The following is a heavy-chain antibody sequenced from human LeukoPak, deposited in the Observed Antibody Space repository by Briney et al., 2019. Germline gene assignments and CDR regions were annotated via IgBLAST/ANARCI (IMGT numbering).Heavy chain of an antibody. V-gene: IGHV3-9*01. CDR2: ISWNSGSI. Sequence: GGSLRLSCAASGFTFDDYAMHWVRQAPGKGLEWVSGISWNSGSIGYADSVKGRFTISRDNAKNSLYLQMNSLRAEDTALYYCAKDIALDGYNFNYWGQGTLVTVSS. CDR1: GFTFDDYA. J-gene: IGHJ4*02. CDR3: AKDIALDGYNFNY. D-gene: IGHD5-24*01.